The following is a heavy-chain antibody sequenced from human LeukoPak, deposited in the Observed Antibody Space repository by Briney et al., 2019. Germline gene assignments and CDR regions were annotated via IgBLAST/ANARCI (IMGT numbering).Heavy chain of an antibody. CDR2: ISSSSSYI. CDR1: GFTFSSYS. J-gene: IGHJ3*02. CDR3: ARASGTDIVVVVAGGDAFDI. Sequence: PGGSLRLSCAASGFTFSSYSMNWVRQAPGKGLEWVSSISSSSSYIYYADSVKGRFTISRDNAKNSLYLQMNSLRAEDTAVYYCARASGTDIVVVVAGGDAFDIWGQGTMVTVSS. V-gene: IGHV3-21*01. D-gene: IGHD2-15*01.